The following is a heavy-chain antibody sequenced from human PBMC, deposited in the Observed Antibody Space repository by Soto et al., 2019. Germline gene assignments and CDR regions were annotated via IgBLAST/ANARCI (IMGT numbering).Heavy chain of an antibody. J-gene: IGHJ4*02. V-gene: IGHV1-18*01. D-gene: IGHD3-16*01. CDR1: GYTFTSYG. CDR3: ARDRGSYALGY. CDR2: ISAYNGNT. Sequence: QVQLVQSGAEVKKPGASVKVSCKASGYTFTSYGIIWVRQAPGQGLEWMGWISAYNGNTHYAQKLQGRVTMPTDTAPSTAYMELRGLRSDDTAVYYCARDRGSYALGYWGQGTLVTVSS.